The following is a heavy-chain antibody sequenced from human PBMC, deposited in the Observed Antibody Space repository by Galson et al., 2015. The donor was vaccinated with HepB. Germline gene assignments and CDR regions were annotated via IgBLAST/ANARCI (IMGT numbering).Heavy chain of an antibody. CDR3: ASLRSRYYFDY. CDR1: GFTVSSNY. Sequence: SLRLSCAASGFTVSSNYMSWVRQAPGKGLEWVSVIYSGGSTYYADSVKGRFTISRDNSKNTLYLQMNSLRAEDTAVYYCASLRSRYYFDYWGQGTLVTVSS. CDR2: IYSGGST. J-gene: IGHJ4*02. V-gene: IGHV3-53*01. D-gene: IGHD3-9*01.